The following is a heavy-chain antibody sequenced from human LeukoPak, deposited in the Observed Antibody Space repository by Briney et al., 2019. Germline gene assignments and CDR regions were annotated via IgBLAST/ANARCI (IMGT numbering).Heavy chain of an antibody. CDR2: IGISSNKI. V-gene: IGHV3-21*01. D-gene: IGHD6-19*01. Sequence: KTGGSLRLSCAASGFTLRSYTMNWVRQAPGKGLEWVSSIGISSNKIYYADSVKGRFIISRDNAKNSVYLQMNSLRAEDTAVYYCARADSSGWYSPFFFDYWGQGTLVTVSS. CDR3: ARADSSGWYSPFFFDY. J-gene: IGHJ4*02. CDR1: GFTLRSYT.